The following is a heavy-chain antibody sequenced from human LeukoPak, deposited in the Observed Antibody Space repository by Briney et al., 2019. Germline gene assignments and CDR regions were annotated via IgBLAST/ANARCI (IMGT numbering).Heavy chain of an antibody. D-gene: IGHD4-17*01. V-gene: IGHV4-39*01. CDR2: IYYGGST. CDR3: ARQRGDYVGEEFDY. Sequence: SETLSLTCTVSGGSISSSSYYWGWIRQPPGKGLEWIGSIYYGGSTYYNPSLKSRVTISVDTSKNQFSLKLSSVTAADTVVYYCARQRGDYVGEEFDYWGQGTLVTVSS. CDR1: GGSISSSSYY. J-gene: IGHJ4*02.